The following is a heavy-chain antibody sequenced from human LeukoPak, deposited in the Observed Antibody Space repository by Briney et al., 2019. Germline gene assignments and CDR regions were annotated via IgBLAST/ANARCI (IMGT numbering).Heavy chain of an antibody. V-gene: IGHV3-11*05. CDR1: GFSFSDYY. CDR3: ARVPAGYTPNY. CDR2: ISSSSSYT. Sequence: GSLRLSCAASGFSFSDYYMSWVRQAPGKGLEWISSISSSSSYTKCGDSVKGRFTISRDNAKNSLYLQMNSLRAEDTAVYYCARVPAGYTPNYWGQGTLVTVSS. D-gene: IGHD5-24*01. J-gene: IGHJ4*02.